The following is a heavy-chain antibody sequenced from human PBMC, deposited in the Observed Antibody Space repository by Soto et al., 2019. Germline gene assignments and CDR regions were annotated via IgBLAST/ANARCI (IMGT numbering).Heavy chain of an antibody. CDR1: GFTFSSYW. J-gene: IGHJ3*02. CDR3: XXWDGDXXWPGTXHAFDI. D-gene: IGHD7-27*01. V-gene: IGHV3-74*01. Sequence: EVQLVESGGGLVQPGGSLRLSCAASGFTFSSYWMHWVRQAPGKGLVWVSRINSDGSSTSYADSVKGRFTXXXXXXXXXXXXXXXXXXXXXXXXXXXXXWDGDXXWPGTXHAFDIWGQGTMVTVXX. CDR2: INSDGSST.